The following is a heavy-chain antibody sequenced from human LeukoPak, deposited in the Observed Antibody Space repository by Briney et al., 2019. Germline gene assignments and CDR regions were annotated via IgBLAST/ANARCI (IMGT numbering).Heavy chain of an antibody. CDR2: INHSGST. V-gene: IGHV4-34*01. CDR3: ASKFYGSGSPS. D-gene: IGHD3-10*01. Sequence: PSETLSLTCAVYGGSFSGYYWSWIRQPPGKGLEWIGEINHSGSTNYNPSLKSRVTISVDTSKNQFSLKLSSVTAADTAVYYCASKFYGSGSPSWGQGTLVTVSS. CDR1: GGSFSGYY. J-gene: IGHJ4*02.